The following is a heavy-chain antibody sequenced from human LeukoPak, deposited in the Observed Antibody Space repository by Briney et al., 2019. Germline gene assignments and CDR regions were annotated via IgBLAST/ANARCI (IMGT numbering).Heavy chain of an antibody. CDR2: IIPILGIA. V-gene: IGHV1-69*04. CDR1: GGTFSSYA. D-gene: IGHD3-22*01. J-gene: IGHJ4*02. CDR3: ARNYDSSGHFDY. Sequence: SVKVSCKASGGTFSSYATSWVRQAPGQGLEWMGRIIPILGIANYAQKFQGRVTITADKSTSTAYMELSSLRSEDTAVYYCARNYDSSGHFDYWGQGTLVTVSS.